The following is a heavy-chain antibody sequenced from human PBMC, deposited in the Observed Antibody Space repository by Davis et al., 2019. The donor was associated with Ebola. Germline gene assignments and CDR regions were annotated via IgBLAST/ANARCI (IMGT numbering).Heavy chain of an antibody. J-gene: IGHJ4*02. CDR1: GFTFSSYG. Sequence: GGSLRLSCAASGFTFSSYGMHWVRQAPGKGLEWVAVISYDGSNKYYADSVKGRFTISRDNSKNTLYLQMNSLRAEDTAVYYCAKFSGYSYGYVVDYWGQGTLVTVSS. CDR3: AKFSGYSYGYVVDY. CDR2: ISYDGSNK. V-gene: IGHV3-30*18. D-gene: IGHD5-18*01.